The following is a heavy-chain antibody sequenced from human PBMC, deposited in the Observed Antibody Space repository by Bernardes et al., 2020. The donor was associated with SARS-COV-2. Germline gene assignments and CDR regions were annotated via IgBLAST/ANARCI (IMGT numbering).Heavy chain of an antibody. CDR1: GFMFSDNA. V-gene: IGHV3-23*03. CDR2: SGADEHT. D-gene: IGHD3-10*02. Sequence: GGSLRLSRVASGFMFSDNAMAWVRQAPGKGLEWVSGSGADEHTHYADSVKGRFTISRDNSKNSLHLQMTNLRVEDTAVYYCAKDIFGWSFDHWGQGIMVTVAS. CDR3: AKDIFGWSFDH. J-gene: IGHJ5*02.